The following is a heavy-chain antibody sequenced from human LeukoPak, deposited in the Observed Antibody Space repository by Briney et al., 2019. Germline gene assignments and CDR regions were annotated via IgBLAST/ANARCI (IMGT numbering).Heavy chain of an antibody. CDR1: GGSISSSSYH. CDR3: ARIHYDFWSGYTDYYYGMDV. D-gene: IGHD3-3*01. Sequence: SETLSLTCTVSGGSISSSSYHWGWIRQPPGKGLEWIGSIYYSGSTYYNPSLKSRVTISVDTSKNQFSLKLSSVTAADTAVYYCARIHYDFWSGYTDYYYGMDVWGQGTTVTVSS. J-gene: IGHJ6*02. CDR2: IYYSGST. V-gene: IGHV4-39*01.